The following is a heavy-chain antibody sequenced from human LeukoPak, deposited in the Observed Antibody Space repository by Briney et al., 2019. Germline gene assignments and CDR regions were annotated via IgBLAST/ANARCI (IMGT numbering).Heavy chain of an antibody. CDR1: GFTFSSYG. CDR2: IRYDGSNK. D-gene: IGHD2-15*01. J-gene: IGHJ4*02. V-gene: IGHV3-30*02. Sequence: GGSLRLSCAASGFTFSSYGMHWVRQAPGKGLEWVAFIRYDGSNKYYADSVKGRFTISRDNAKNSLYLQMNSLRAEDTAVYYCARDLSVVVAANGDYWGQGTLVTVSS. CDR3: ARDLSVVVAANGDY.